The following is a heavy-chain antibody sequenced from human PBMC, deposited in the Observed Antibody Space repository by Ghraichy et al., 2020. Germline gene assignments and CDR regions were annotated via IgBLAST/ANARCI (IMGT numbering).Heavy chain of an antibody. V-gene: IGHV4-59*01. CDR3: ARDGLGRWMSFDI. J-gene: IGHJ3*02. CDR2: IYYTGST. Sequence: ESLNISCTVSGGSISSYYWSWIRQPPGKGLEWIGYIYYTGSTNYNPSLKSRVTMSVDTSKIQLSLHLTSVTAADTAVYYCARDGLGRWMSFDIWGQGTVVTVSS. CDR1: GGSISSYY. D-gene: IGHD5-12*01.